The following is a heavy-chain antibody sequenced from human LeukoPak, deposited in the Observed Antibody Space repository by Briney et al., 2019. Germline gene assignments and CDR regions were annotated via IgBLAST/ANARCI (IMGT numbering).Heavy chain of an antibody. Sequence: GGSLRLSCAASGFTFSSYWMHWVRQAPGKGLVWVSRINSDGSSTTYADSVEGRFIISTDNATNTLYLQMNSLIAEDTAVYYFARVGIGSYDVDSWGQGTLVTVSA. D-gene: IGHD3-10*01. CDR1: GFTFSSYW. CDR3: ARVGIGSYDVDS. V-gene: IGHV3-74*01. J-gene: IGHJ4*02. CDR2: INSDGSST.